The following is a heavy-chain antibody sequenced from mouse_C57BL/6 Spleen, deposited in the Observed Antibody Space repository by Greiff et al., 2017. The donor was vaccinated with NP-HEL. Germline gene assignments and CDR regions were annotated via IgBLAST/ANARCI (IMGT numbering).Heavy chain of an antibody. Sequence: VQLQQPGAELVRPGSSVKLSCKASGYTFTSYWMHWVKQRPIQGLEWIGNIDPSDSETHYNQKFKDKATLTVDKSSSTAYMQLSSLTSEDSAVYYCARLIGLWEGFDYWGQGTTLTVSS. CDR1: GYTFTSYW. CDR2: IDPSDSET. V-gene: IGHV1-52*01. CDR3: ARLIGLWEGFDY. J-gene: IGHJ2*01. D-gene: IGHD1-1*01.